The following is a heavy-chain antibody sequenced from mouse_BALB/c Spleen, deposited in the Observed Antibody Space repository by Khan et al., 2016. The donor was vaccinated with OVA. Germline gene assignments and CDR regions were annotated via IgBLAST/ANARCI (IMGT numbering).Heavy chain of an antibody. J-gene: IGHJ3*01. CDR2: IDPENGNT. CDR3: ARDGYSPWFAY. Sequence: VQLKESGAELVRPGALVKLSCKASDFNIKDYYMHWVKQRPEQGLVWIGRIDPENGNTIYDPKFQGKASITSDTSSNTAYLQLSSLTSEDTAVYYCARDGYSPWFAYWGQGTLVTVSA. V-gene: IGHV14-1*02. CDR1: DFNIKDYY. D-gene: IGHD2-3*01.